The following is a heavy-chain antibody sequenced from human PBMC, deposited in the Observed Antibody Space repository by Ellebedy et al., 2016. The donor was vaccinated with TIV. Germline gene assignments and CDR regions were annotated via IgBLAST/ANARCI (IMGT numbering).Heavy chain of an antibody. D-gene: IGHD4-17*01. V-gene: IGHV3-7*01. J-gene: IGHJ2*01. CDR1: GFTFSSYA. CDR2: INEDGTKK. CDR3: ARAIYGASYL. Sequence: GGSLRLSCVASGFTFSSYAMHWVRQAPGKGLEWVANINEDGTKKHYVDSVRGRFTISRDYAGNSLFLQMNSLGAEDTAVYYCARAIYGASYLWGRGTLVTVSS.